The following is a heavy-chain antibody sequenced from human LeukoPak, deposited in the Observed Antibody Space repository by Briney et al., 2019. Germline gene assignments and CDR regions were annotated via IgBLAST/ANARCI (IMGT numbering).Heavy chain of an antibody. CDR3: ARDVYSSGWYVAPDY. V-gene: IGHV3-33*01. CDR1: GFTFGSYG. J-gene: IGHJ4*02. CDR2: IWYDGSNK. D-gene: IGHD6-19*01. Sequence: PGGSLRLSCAASGFTFGSYGMHWVRQAPGKGLEWVAVIWYDGSNKYYAGSVKGRFTISRDNSKNTLYLQMNSLRAEDTAVYYCARDVYSSGWYVAPDYWGQGTLVTVSS.